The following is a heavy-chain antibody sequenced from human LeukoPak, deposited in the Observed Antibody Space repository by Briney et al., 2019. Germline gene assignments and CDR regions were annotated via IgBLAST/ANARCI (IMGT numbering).Heavy chain of an antibody. V-gene: IGHV4-61*02. D-gene: IGHD3-10*01. Sequence: SETLSLTCTVSGYSISSGYYWSWIRQPAGKGLEWIGRIYTSGSTNNNPSLKSRVTISVDTSKNQFSLKLSSVTAADTAVYYCARESVTMVRGVIKAIDYWGQGTLVTVSS. CDR3: ARESVTMVRGVIKAIDY. CDR1: GYSISSGYY. J-gene: IGHJ4*02. CDR2: IYTSGST.